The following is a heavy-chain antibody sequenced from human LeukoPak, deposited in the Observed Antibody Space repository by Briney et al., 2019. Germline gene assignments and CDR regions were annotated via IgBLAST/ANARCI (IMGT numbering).Heavy chain of an antibody. Sequence: GGSLRLSCGASGFTFSGSAMHWVRQASGKGLEWVGRIRSKANSYATAYAASVKGRFTISSDDSKNTAYLQMNSLKTEDTAVYYCARDLSQYQLPFIFPQGVRGQGTLVTVSS. CDR2: IRSKANSYAT. V-gene: IGHV3-73*01. J-gene: IGHJ4*02. CDR3: ARDLSQYQLPFIFPQGV. D-gene: IGHD2-2*01. CDR1: GFTFSGSA.